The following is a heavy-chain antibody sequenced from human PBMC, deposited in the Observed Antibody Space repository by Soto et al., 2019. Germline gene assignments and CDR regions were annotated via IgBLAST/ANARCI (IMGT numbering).Heavy chain of an antibody. CDR2: MWYDGSNK. V-gene: IGHV3-33*01. CDR3: ARRPGLDY. CDR1: GFTFSSYG. Sequence: QVQLVESGGGVVQPGRSLRLSCAASGFTFSSYGMHWVRQAPGKGLEWVAVMWYDGSNKYYADSVKGRFTISRDNSKNTLYLQMNSLRAYDTAVYYCARRPGLDYWGQGTLVTVSS. J-gene: IGHJ4*02.